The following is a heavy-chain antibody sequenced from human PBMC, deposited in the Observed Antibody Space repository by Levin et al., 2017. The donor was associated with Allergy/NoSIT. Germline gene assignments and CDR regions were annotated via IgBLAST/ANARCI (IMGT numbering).Heavy chain of an antibody. CDR2: ISYDGSNK. D-gene: IGHD3-10*01. CDR1: GFTFSSYG. V-gene: IGHV3-30*18. J-gene: IGHJ4*02. Sequence: GGSLRLSCAASGFTFSSYGMHWVRQAPGKGLEWVAVISYDGSNKYYADSVKGRFTISRDNSKNTLYLQMNSLRAEDTAVYYCAKDGRGLITDWGQGTLVTVSS. CDR3: AKDGRGLITD.